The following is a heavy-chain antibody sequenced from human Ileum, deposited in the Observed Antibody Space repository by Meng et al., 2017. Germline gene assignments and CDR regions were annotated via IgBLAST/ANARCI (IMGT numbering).Heavy chain of an antibody. CDR2: IWYDGSNK. CDR1: GFTFSSYG. CDR3: ARGSRPYSSSADYYYGMDV. J-gene: IGHJ6*02. D-gene: IGHD6-13*01. Sequence: GESLKISCAASGFTFSSYGMHWVRQAPGKGLEWVAVIWYDGSNKYYADSVKGRFTISRDNSKNTLYLQMNSLRAEDTAVYYCARGSRPYSSSADYYYGMDVWGQRTTVTVSS. V-gene: IGHV3-33*01.